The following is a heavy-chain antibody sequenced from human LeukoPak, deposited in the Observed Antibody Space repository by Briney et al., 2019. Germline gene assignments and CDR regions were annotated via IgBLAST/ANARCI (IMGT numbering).Heavy chain of an antibody. CDR2: IIPIFGTA. Sequence: SVKVSCKASGGTFSSYAISWVRQAPGQGLEWMGGIIPIFGTANYAQKFQGRVTITTDESTSTAYMELSSLRSEDTAVYYCAANKGYCSSTSCPYFDYWGQGTLVTVSS. CDR1: GGTFSSYA. J-gene: IGHJ4*02. CDR3: AANKGYCSSTSCPYFDY. D-gene: IGHD2-2*01. V-gene: IGHV1-69*05.